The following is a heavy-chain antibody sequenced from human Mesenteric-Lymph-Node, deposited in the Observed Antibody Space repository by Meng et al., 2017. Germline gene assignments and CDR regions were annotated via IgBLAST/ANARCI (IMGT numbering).Heavy chain of an antibody. Sequence: GGSLRLSCAASGFTFSSYAMHWARQAPGKGLEWMAKIKQGGSENYYVDSVKGRFTISRDDAKNSLYLHIDSLRAEDTAVFYCARMSTSCGGDCFSNWYFDLWGRGTLVTVSS. CDR1: GFTFSSYA. D-gene: IGHD2-21*02. CDR3: ARMSTSCGGDCFSNWYFDL. J-gene: IGHJ2*01. CDR2: IKQGGSEN. V-gene: IGHV3-7*01.